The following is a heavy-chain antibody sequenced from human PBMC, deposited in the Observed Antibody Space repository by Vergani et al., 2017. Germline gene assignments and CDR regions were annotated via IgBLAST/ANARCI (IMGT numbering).Heavy chain of an antibody. CDR2: ISGSGGST. Sequence: VQLVESGGGVVQPGGSLRLSCAASGFTFSSYGMHWVRQAPGKGLEWVSAISGSGGSTYYADSVKGRFTISRDNSKNTLYLQMNSLRAEDTAVYYCAKGSARPHLIDYWGQGTLVTVSS. CDR3: AKGSARPHLIDY. CDR1: GFTFSSYG. D-gene: IGHD6-6*01. V-gene: IGHV3-23*04. J-gene: IGHJ4*02.